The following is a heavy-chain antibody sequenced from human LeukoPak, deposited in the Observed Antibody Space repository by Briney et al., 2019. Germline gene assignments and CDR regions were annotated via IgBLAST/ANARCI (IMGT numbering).Heavy chain of an antibody. CDR1: GFTFDDYG. J-gene: IGHJ4*02. Sequence: PGGPLRLSCAASGFTFDDYGMSWVRQAPGKGLEWVSGINWNGGSTGYADSVKGRFTISRDNAKNSLYLQMNSLRAEDTALYYCARDRDIVVVVAATPVRYFDYWGQGTLVTVSS. D-gene: IGHD2-15*01. CDR2: INWNGGST. CDR3: ARDRDIVVVVAATPVRYFDY. V-gene: IGHV3-20*04.